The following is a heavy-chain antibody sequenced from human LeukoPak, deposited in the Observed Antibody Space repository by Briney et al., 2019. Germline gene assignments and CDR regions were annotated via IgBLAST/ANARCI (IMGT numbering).Heavy chain of an antibody. J-gene: IGHJ6*02. CDR3: ARVFNTAIPILDYGMDV. D-gene: IGHD5-18*01. CDR2: INPNSGGT. V-gene: IGHV1-2*06. CDR1: GYTFTGYY. Sequence: GASVKVSCKASGYTFTGYYMHWVRQAPGQGLEWMGRINPNSGGTNYAQKFQGRVTMTRDTSISTAYMELSRLRSDDTAVYYCARVFNTAIPILDYGMDVWGQGTTVTVSS.